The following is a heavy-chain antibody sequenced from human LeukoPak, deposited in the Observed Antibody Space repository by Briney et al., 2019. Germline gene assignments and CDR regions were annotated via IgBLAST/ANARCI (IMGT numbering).Heavy chain of an antibody. Sequence: SETLSLTCTVSSGSVSSGNNYWSWIRQSPGKGLVWIGYISYSGTTYYNPTLKSRLTISLDTSENQFSLKLTSVTAADTAVYYCASLQSYFYSMDVWGRGATVTVSS. CDR3: ASLQSYFYSMDV. J-gene: IGHJ6*03. V-gene: IGHV4-31*02. D-gene: IGHD6-19*01. CDR2: ISYSGTT. CDR1: SGSVSSGNNY.